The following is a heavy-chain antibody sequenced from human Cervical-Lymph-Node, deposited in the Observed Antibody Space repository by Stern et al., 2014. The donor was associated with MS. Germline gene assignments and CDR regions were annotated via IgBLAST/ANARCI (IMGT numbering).Heavy chain of an antibody. CDR3: AAEPMYYSDSVGAFDI. V-gene: IGHV1-58*01. CDR2: VLVGSGNT. J-gene: IGHJ3*02. CDR1: GFTFTSSA. D-gene: IGHD3-22*01. Sequence: QLVQSGPAVKKPGTSVKVSCTASGFTFTSSAVQWVRQARGQRLEWKGCVLVGSGNTNYAQKFQERVTITRDMSTSTAYMELSSLRSEDTAVYYCAAEPMYYSDSVGAFDIWGQGTMVTVSS.